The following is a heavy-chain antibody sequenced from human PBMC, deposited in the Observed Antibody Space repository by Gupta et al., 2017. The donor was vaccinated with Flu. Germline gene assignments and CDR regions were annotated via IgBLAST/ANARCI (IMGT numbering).Heavy chain of an antibody. J-gene: IGHJ6*02. D-gene: IGHD5-24*01. V-gene: IGHV1-69*01. CDR1: GGTFSSYA. CDR3: ARGGTGDGYNYYYYGMDV. Sequence: QVQLVQSGAEVKKPGSSVKVSCKASGGTFSSYAISWVRQAPGQGLEWMGGIIPIFGTANYAQKFQGRVTITADESTSTAYMELSSLRSEDTAVYYCARGGTGDGYNYYYYGMDVWGQGTTVTVSS. CDR2: IIPIFGTA.